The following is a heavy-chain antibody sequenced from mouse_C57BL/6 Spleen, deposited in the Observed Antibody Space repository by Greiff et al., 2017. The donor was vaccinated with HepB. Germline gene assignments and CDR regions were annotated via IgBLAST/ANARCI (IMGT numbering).Heavy chain of an antibody. CDR1: GYTFTSYW. CDR3: AREDYYGSSYGYYAMDY. CDR2: IDPNSGGT. Sequence: QVHVKQPGAELVKPGASVKLSCKASGYTFTSYWMHWVKQRPGRGLEWIGRIDPNSGGTKYNEKFKSKATLTVDKPSSTAYMQLSSLTSEDSAVYYCAREDYYGSSYGYYAMDYWGQGTSVTVSS. V-gene: IGHV1-72*01. D-gene: IGHD1-1*01. J-gene: IGHJ4*01.